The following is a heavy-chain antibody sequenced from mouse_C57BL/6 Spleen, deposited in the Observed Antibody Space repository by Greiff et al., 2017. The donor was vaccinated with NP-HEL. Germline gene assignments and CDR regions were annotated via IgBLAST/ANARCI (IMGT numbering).Heavy chain of an antibody. CDR3: LRERTWDGSSYGYFDV. Sequence: EVKLMESGGGLVQPKGSLKLSCAASGFSFNTYAMNWVRQAPGKGLEWVARIRSNSNNYATYYADSVKDRFTISRDDSESMLYLQMNNLKTEDTAMYYGLRERTWDGSSYGYFDVWGTGTTVTVSS. D-gene: IGHD1-1*01. CDR1: GFSFNTYA. CDR2: IRSNSNNYAT. V-gene: IGHV10-1*01. J-gene: IGHJ1*03.